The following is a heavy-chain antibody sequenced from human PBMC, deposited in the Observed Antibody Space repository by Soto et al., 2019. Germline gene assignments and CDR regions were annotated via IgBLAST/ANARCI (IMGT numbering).Heavy chain of an antibody. Sequence: PSETLSLTCAVSGGSISSGGYSWSWIRQPPGKGLEWIGYIYHSGSTYYNPSLKSRVTISVDTSKNQFSLRLSSVTAADTAVYYCARVRIWNDGIYYYYALDVWGQGTTVTVSS. D-gene: IGHD1-1*01. J-gene: IGHJ6*02. V-gene: IGHV4-30-2*01. CDR2: IYHSGST. CDR1: GGSISSGGYS. CDR3: ARVRIWNDGIYYYYALDV.